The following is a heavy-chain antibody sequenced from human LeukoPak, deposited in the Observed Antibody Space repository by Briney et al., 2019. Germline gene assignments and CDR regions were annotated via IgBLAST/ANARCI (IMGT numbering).Heavy chain of an antibody. V-gene: IGHV1-18*01. D-gene: IGHD2-15*01. CDR2: ISAYNGNT. CDR1: GYTFTSYG. Sequence: ASVKVSCKASGYTFTSYGFSWVRQAPGQGLEWMGWISAYNGNTDYAQKLQGRVTMTTDTSTSTAYMELRSLRSEDTAVYYCVLIEYCSGGSCYPSLVGAFDIWGQGTMVTVSS. J-gene: IGHJ3*02. CDR3: VLIEYCSGGSCYPSLVGAFDI.